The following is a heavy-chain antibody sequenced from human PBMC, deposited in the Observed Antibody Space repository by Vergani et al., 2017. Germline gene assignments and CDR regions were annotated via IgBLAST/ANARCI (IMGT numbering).Heavy chain of an antibody. J-gene: IGHJ5*02. Sequence: EVQLVESGGGLVQPGGSLRLSCAASGFTFSSYSMNWVRQAPGKGLEWVSYISSSSSTIYYADSVKGRFTISRDNAKNSLYLQMNSLRAEDTAVYYCARGRDSGYGGNSNWFDPWGQGTLVTVSS. CDR3: ARGRDSGYGGNSNWFDP. D-gene: IGHD4-23*01. V-gene: IGHV3-48*01. CDR1: GFTFSSYS. CDR2: ISSSSSTI.